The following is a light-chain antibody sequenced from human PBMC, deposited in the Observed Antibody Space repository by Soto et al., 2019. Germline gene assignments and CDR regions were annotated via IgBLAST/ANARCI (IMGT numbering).Light chain of an antibody. CDR2: EVS. J-gene: IGLJ3*02. V-gene: IGLV2-23*02. CDR1: SSDVGNYNL. CDR3: CSYAGSSSNWV. Sequence: QLVLTQPASVSGSPGQSITISCTGTSSDVGNYNLVSWYQQHPDKAPKLMIHEVSKRPSGVSNRFSGSKSGNTASLTISGLQAEDEAAYYCCSYAGSSSNWVFGGGTKVTVL.